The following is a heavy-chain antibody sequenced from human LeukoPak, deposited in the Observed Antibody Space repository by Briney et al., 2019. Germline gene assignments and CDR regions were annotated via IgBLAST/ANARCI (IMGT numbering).Heavy chain of an antibody. J-gene: IGHJ4*02. CDR2: ISSSGAKT. CDR1: GFTFSSYS. CDR3: ARVNTPDILVVPAAALDY. Sequence: GGSLRLSCAASGFTFSSYSMSWVRQAPGKGLQWVSSISSSGAKTYYADSVKGRFTISRDNAKNSLFLQMSSLRAEDTAVYYCARVNTPDILVVPAAALDYWGEGTLVTVSS. D-gene: IGHD2-2*01. V-gene: IGHV3-21*01.